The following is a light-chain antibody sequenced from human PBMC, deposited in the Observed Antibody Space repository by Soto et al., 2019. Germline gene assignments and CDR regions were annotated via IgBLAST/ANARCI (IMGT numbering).Light chain of an antibody. CDR3: QQYGDSPWT. J-gene: IGKJ1*01. CDR1: QSVSSY. CDR2: DAS. V-gene: IGKV3-11*01. Sequence: EIVLTQSPATLSLSPGERATLSCRASQSVSSYLAWYQQKPGQAPRLLIYDASNRATGIPARFSGSGSGTDFTLTISRLEPEDFAVYYCQQYGDSPWTFGQGTTVEIK.